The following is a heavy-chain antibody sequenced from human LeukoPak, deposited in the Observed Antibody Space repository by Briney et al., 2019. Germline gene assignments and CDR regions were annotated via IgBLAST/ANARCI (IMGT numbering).Heavy chain of an antibody. CDR2: ISAYNGNT. CDR3: AREDNYDNWYAFDI. CDR1: GYTFTSYG. J-gene: IGHJ3*02. V-gene: IGHV1-18*01. D-gene: IGHD3-9*01. Sequence: ASVKVSCKASGYTFTSYGISWVRQAPGQGLEWMGWISAYNGNTNYAQKLQGRVTMTTDTSTSTAYMELRSLRSEDTAVYYCAREDNYDNWYAFDIWGQGTMVTVSS.